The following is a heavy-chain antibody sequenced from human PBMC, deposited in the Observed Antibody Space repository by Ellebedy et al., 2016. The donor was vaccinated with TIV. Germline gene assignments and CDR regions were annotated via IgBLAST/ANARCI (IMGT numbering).Heavy chain of an antibody. CDR2: IFAGGNKI. J-gene: IGHJ4*01. D-gene: IGHD3-22*01. CDR1: GFTFSSYA. V-gene: IGHV3-23*01. CDR3: AKGRGGGSDSSAPRYYFDS. Sequence: PGGSLRLSCAASGFTFSSYAMAWVRQTQGKGLEWVSAIFAGGNKIYYADSVEGRFIISRDNSKKTLYLQMNSLRAEDTAVYYCAKGRGGGSDSSAPRYYFDSWGLGTLVTVSS.